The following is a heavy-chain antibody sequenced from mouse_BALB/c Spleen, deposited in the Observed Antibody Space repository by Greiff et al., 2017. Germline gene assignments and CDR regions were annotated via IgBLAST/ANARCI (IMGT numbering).Heavy chain of an antibody. CDR1: GFTFSSYA. CDR3: ARERGNLLFDY. CDR2: ISSGGSYT. D-gene: IGHD2-1*01. V-gene: IGHV5-9-4*01. J-gene: IGHJ2*01. Sequence: EVQGVESGGGLVKPGGSLKLSCAASGFTFSSYAMSWVRQSPEKRLEWVAEISSGGSYTYYPDTVTGRFTISRDNAKNTLYLEMSSLRSEDTAMYYCARERGNLLFDYWGQGTTLTVSS.